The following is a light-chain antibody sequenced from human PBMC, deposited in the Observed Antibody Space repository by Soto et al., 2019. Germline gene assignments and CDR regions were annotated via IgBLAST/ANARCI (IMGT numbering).Light chain of an antibody. CDR2: GAS. V-gene: IGKV3-15*01. CDR3: QQRTDRPPWT. Sequence: EIEMTQSPATLSVSPGERATLSCRASQSVSSNLAWYQQKPGQAPRLLIYGASTRATGIPARFSGSGSGTDFTLSISSLEPEDFAVYYCQQRTDRPPWTFGQGTKVDIK. J-gene: IGKJ1*01. CDR1: QSVSSN.